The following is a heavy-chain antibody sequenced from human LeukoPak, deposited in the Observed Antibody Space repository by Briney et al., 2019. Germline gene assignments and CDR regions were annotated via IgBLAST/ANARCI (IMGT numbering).Heavy chain of an antibody. CDR3: VRRDNTGWNYFDY. V-gene: IGHV4-59*08. J-gene: IGHJ4*02. D-gene: IGHD6-19*01. CDR2: IYYKGNT. CDR1: GGSFNSHY. Sequence: SETLSLTCTVSGGSFNSHYWSWIRQPPGKGLEWIGDIYYKGNTNYNPSLKSRVTISVDTSKNHLSLKLTSVLAADTAIYYCVRRDNTGWNYFDYWGQGILVTVSS.